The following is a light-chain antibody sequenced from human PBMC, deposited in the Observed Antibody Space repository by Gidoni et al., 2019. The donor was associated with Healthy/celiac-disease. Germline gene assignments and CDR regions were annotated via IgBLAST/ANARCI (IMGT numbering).Light chain of an antibody. J-gene: IGLJ1*01. CDR3: QTWGTGIHV. Sequence: QLVLTQSPSASASRGDSVKLTCTLSSGHSSYAIAWYQQQPEKGPRYLMKLNSDGSHSKGDGIPDRFSGSRSGAGRSLPISSLQSEDEADYYCQTWGTGIHVFGTGTKVTVL. CDR2: LNSDGSH. V-gene: IGLV4-69*01. CDR1: SGHSSYA.